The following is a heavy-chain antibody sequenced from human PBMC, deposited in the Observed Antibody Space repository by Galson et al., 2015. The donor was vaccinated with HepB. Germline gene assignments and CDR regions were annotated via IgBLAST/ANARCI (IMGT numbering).Heavy chain of an antibody. CDR1: GFTFSSYW. CDR3: ARDWVSGGTKALDL. D-gene: IGHD6-13*01. V-gene: IGHV3-7*01. J-gene: IGHJ3*01. Sequence: SLRLSCAASGFTFSSYWMSWVRQAPGKGLEWVANIQTDGSEKNYVDSVKGRFTISRDNAENSQDLQMNSLRVEDTAVYYCARDWVSGGTKALDLWGQGTMVTVSS. CDR2: IQTDGSEK.